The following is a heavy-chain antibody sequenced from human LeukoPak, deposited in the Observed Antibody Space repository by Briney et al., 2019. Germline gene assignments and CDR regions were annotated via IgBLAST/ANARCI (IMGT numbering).Heavy chain of an antibody. Sequence: GASVKVSCKASGYTFTGYYMHWVRQAPGQGLEWMGWINPNSGGTNYAQKFQGRVTMTRDTSISTAYMELSRLRSDDTAVYYCARRRWLHDFYFDYWGQGTLVTVSS. CDR3: ARRRWLHDFYFDY. V-gene: IGHV1-2*02. J-gene: IGHJ4*02. D-gene: IGHD5-24*01. CDR1: GYTFTGYY. CDR2: INPNSGGT.